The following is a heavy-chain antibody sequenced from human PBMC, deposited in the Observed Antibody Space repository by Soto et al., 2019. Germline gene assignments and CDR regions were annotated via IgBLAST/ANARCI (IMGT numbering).Heavy chain of an antibody. J-gene: IGHJ5*02. V-gene: IGHV3-9*01. CDR1: GFTFDDYA. Sequence: GGSLRLSCAASGFTFDDYAMHWVRQAPGKGLEWVSGISWNSGSIGYADSVKGRFTISRDNAKNSLYLQMNSLRAEDTALYYCAKGDIVVVVAAFDPWGQGTLVTSPQ. D-gene: IGHD2-15*01. CDR3: AKGDIVVVVAAFDP. CDR2: ISWNSGSI.